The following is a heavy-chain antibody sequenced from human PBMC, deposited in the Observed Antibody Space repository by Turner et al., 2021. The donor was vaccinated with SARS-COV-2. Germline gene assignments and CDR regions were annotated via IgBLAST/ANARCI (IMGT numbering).Heavy chain of an antibody. Sequence: EAQLVESGGDLVQPGGSLRRSCAASGFAFHNAWLSWVRQIPGKGLQWVADMSPDGRVIMYVDSVKGRFTISRDNAKNAGYLQMNSLRVEDTALYYCARDPAWGALDLWGQGTLVTVSS. CDR1: GFAFHNAW. J-gene: IGHJ4*02. CDR2: MSPDGRVI. V-gene: IGHV3-7*01. CDR3: ARDPAWGALDL. D-gene: IGHD7-27*01.